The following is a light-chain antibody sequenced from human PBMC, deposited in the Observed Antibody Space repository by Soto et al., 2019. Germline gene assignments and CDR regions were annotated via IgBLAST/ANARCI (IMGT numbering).Light chain of an antibody. V-gene: IGKV1-6*01. CDR1: QGIGNG. Sequence: IQLTKSAASLSASVGDRVTISCRASQGIGNGLPWYQQQPGKAPRLLIFAASNLQSGVPSRFSGSGSGTDFILIISRLQAEDFIPYYCLQLYNFSWTFGQGT. CDR2: AAS. CDR3: LQLYNFSWT. J-gene: IGKJ1*01.